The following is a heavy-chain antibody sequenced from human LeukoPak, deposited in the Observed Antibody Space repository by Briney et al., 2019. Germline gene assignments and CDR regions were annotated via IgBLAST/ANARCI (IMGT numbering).Heavy chain of an antibody. J-gene: IGHJ4*02. D-gene: IGHD6-13*01. Sequence: ASVKVSCKASGYTFTSYYMHWVRQAPGQGLEWMGIINPSGGSTSYAQKFQGRVTMTRDMSTSTVYMELSSLRSEDTAVYYCASSNIAAAGTYYFDYWGQGTLVTVSS. CDR2: INPSGGST. V-gene: IGHV1-46*01. CDR3: ASSNIAAAGTYYFDY. CDR1: GYTFTSYY.